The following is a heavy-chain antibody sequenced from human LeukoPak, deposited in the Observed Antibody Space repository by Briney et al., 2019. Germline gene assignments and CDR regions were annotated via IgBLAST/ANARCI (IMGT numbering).Heavy chain of an antibody. V-gene: IGHV3-23*01. CDR2: ISGSGGST. Sequence: PGGSLRLSCAASGFTFSSYGMSWVRQAPGKGLEWVSAISGSGGSTYYADSVKGRFTISRDNSENTLYLQMNSLRAEDTAVYYCAKGGSGYYFVFDYWGQGTLVTVSS. CDR3: AKGGSGYYFVFDY. J-gene: IGHJ4*02. CDR1: GFTFSSYG. D-gene: IGHD3-22*01.